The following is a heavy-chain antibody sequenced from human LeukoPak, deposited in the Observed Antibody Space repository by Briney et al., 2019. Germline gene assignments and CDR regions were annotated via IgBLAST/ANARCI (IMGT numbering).Heavy chain of an antibody. D-gene: IGHD6-19*01. CDR3: ASTQWLVPRNAFDI. V-gene: IGHV3-53*01. Sequence: GGSLRLSCAASGFTFSSYAMSWVRQAPGKGLEWVSVIYSGGSTYYADSVKGRFTISRDNSKNTLYLQMNSLRAEDTAVYYCASTQWLVPRNAFDIWGQGTMVTVSS. CDR1: GFTFSSYA. J-gene: IGHJ3*02. CDR2: IYSGGST.